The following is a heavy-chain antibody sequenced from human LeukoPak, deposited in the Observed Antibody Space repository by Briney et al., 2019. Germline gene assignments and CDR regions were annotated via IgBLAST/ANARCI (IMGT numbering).Heavy chain of an antibody. CDR2: IHTSGST. D-gene: IGHD2-21*02. CDR1: GGSISSYY. J-gene: IGHJ5*02. CDR3: ARVTDPRYNWFDP. V-gene: IGHV4-4*07. Sequence: PPETLSLTCTVSGGSISSYYWTWLRQPAGKGPEWIGRIHTSGSTNYNPSLKSRVNMSVDTSKNQFSLKLNSVTAADTAVYYCARVTDPRYNWFDPWGQGTLVTVSS.